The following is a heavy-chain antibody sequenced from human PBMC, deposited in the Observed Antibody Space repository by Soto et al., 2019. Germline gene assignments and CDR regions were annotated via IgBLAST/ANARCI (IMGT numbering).Heavy chain of an antibody. J-gene: IGHJ6*02. Sequence: GASVKVSCKASGYTFINYGIIWVRQAPGQGLEWMGWITDYNGSTKYARKFQDRATMTTDTSTSTAYMELRSLRSDDTAVYFCARVDKEFNYYYGMDVWGQGTTVTSP. CDR2: ITDYNGST. CDR1: GYTFINYG. CDR3: ARVDKEFNYYYGMDV. V-gene: IGHV1-18*04. D-gene: IGHD2-2*03.